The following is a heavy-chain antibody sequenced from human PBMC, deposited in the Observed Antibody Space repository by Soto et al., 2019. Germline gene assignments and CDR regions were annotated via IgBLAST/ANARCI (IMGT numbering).Heavy chain of an antibody. J-gene: IGHJ6*02. CDR3: ATAVTAGTYYNPGLDV. Sequence: QVHLVQSGAEVKKPGSSVNISCKASGGTFGTYGLNWVRQFPGQGLEWMGGIIPASDTENYAQKFQGRVTTPAGKSTKIAHMQMDSLTSDDTAVYYCATAVTAGTYYNPGLDVWGQGTTVTVS. CDR2: IIPASDTE. CDR1: GGTFGTYG. D-gene: IGHD1-1*01. V-gene: IGHV1-69*14.